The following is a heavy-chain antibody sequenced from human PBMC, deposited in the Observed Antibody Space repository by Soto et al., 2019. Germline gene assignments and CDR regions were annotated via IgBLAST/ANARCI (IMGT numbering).Heavy chain of an antibody. D-gene: IGHD3-22*01. CDR3: ANLGASSGYSCY. Sequence: VQLVESGGGVVQPGRSLRLSCAASGFTFSSYGMHWVRQAPGKGLEWVAVISYDGSNKYYADSVKGRFTISRDNSKNTLYLQMNSLRAEDTAVYYWANLGASSGYSCYWGKGTLVTVSS. CDR1: GFTFSSYG. J-gene: IGHJ4*02. V-gene: IGHV3-30*18. CDR2: ISYDGSNK.